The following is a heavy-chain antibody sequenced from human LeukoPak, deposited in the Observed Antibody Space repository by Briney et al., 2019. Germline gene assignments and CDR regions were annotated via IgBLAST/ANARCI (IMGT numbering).Heavy chain of an antibody. CDR2: ISSSSSYI. CDR3: ARDPPLGSCSTISCPHLDY. Sequence: GGSLRLSCAASGFTFSSYSMNWVRQAPGKGLEWVSSISSSSSYIYYADSVKGRFTISRDNAKNSLYLQMNSLRAEDTAVYYCARDPPLGSCSTISCPHLDYWGQGTLVTVSS. CDR1: GFTFSSYS. J-gene: IGHJ4*02. D-gene: IGHD2-2*01. V-gene: IGHV3-21*01.